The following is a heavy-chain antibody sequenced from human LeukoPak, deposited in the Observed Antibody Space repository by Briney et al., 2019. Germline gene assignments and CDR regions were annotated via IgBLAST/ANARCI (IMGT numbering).Heavy chain of an antibody. J-gene: IGHJ3*02. CDR1: GFTFDDYA. CDR2: ISWNSGSI. CDR3: AKGWPWDHLDAFDI. D-gene: IGHD1-26*01. V-gene: IGHV3-9*03. Sequence: GGSLRLSCAASGFTFDDYAMHWVRQAPGKGLEWVSGISWNSGSIGYADSVKGRFTISRDNAKNSLYLQMNSLRAEDMALYYCAKGWPWDHLDAFDIWGQGTMVTVSS.